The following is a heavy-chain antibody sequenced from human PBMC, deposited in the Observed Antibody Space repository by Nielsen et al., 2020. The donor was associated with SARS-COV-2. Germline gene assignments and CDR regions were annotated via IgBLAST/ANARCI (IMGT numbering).Heavy chain of an antibody. CDR3: ARGVDTARFHYYFGMDV. Sequence: ASVKVSCKASGYTFTSYGISWVRQAPGQGLEWMGWISAYNGNTNYAQKVQGRVTMTTDTSTSTAYMELRSLRSDDTAVYYCARGVDTARFHYYFGMDVWGQGTTVTVSS. J-gene: IGHJ6*02. CDR1: GYTFTSYG. D-gene: IGHD5-18*01. V-gene: IGHV1-18*01. CDR2: ISAYNGNT.